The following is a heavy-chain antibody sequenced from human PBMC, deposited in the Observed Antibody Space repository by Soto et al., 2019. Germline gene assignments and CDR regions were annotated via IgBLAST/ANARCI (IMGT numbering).Heavy chain of an antibody. D-gene: IGHD4-17*01. CDR2: IYYSGST. V-gene: IGHV4-30-4*01. J-gene: IGHJ5*02. Sequence: QVQLQESGPGLMKPSQTLSLTCTVSGGSISSGDYYWSWIRQPPGKGLEWIGYIYYSGSTYYNPSLKSRVTISVDTSKNQFSLKLSSVTAADTAVYYCARADGDYPEYNWFDPWGQGTLVTVSS. CDR1: GGSISSGDYY. CDR3: ARADGDYPEYNWFDP.